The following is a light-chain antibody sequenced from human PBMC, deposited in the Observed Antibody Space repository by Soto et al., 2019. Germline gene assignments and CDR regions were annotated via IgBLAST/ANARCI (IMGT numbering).Light chain of an antibody. CDR1: QSISTF. CDR3: QQYNNWPRT. V-gene: IGKV3-15*01. J-gene: IGKJ1*01. CDR2: GAS. Sequence: ELVMTQSPATLSVAPGERATLSCRASQSISTFLAWYQQKPGQAPRLLIYGASTRATGIPARFSGSGSGTEFTLTISSLQSKDFAVYYCQQYNNWPRTFGQGTKVEIK.